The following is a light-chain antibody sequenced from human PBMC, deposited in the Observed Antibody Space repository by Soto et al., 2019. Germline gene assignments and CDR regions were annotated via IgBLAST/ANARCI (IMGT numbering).Light chain of an antibody. V-gene: IGKV3-20*01. J-gene: IGKJ3*01. Sequence: EIVLTQSPGTLSFSPGERATLTCRASQSVSYNCLAWYQQKPGQAPRLLIYGESSRATGIPDRFSGSGSGTDFTLTISRLEPEDFAVYYCQQYGDSPFTFGPGTKVDLK. CDR1: QSVSYNC. CDR3: QQYGDSPFT. CDR2: GES.